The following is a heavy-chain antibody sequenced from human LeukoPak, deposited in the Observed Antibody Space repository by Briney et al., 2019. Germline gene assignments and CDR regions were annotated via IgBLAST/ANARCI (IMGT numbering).Heavy chain of an antibody. D-gene: IGHD3-10*01. J-gene: IGHJ5*02. CDR3: ARDSFYYGSGRPYNWFDP. CDR1: GGTFSSYA. CDR2: IIPTFGTA. Sequence: ASVKVSCKASGGTFSSYAISWVRQAPGQGLEWMGGIIPTFGTANYAQKFQGRVTITADESTSTAYMELSSLRSEDTAAYYCARDSFYYGSGRPYNWFDPWGQGTLVTVSS. V-gene: IGHV1-69*13.